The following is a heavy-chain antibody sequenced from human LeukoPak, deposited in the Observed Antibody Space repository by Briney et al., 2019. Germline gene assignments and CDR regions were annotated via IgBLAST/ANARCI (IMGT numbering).Heavy chain of an antibody. V-gene: IGHV1-8*01. Sequence: GASVKVSCKASGYTFTCYDINWVRQATAQGLEWMGWMNTNSGNTGYAQKFQGRVTMTRNTSISTADMELSSLRSEDTAVYYCASEYCSGGSCLIDWGQGTLVTVSS. CDR3: ASEYCSGGSCLID. D-gene: IGHD2-15*01. CDR1: GYTFTCYD. J-gene: IGHJ4*02. CDR2: MNTNSGNT.